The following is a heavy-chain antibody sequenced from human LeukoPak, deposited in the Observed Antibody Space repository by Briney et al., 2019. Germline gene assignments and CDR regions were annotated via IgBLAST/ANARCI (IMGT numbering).Heavy chain of an antibody. Sequence: SETLSLTCTVSGGSISSYYWSWIRQPAGKGLEWIGRIYTSGSTNYNPSLKSRVTISVHKSKNQFSLKLSSVTAADTAVYYCARTSAWNGAPSVWGQGTLVTVSS. CDR1: GGSISSYY. CDR3: ARTSAWNGAPSV. D-gene: IGHD1-1*01. CDR2: IYTSGST. V-gene: IGHV4-4*07. J-gene: IGHJ4*02.